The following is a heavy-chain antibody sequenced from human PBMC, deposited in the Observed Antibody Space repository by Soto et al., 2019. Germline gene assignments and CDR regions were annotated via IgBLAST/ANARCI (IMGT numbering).Heavy chain of an antibody. CDR3: ASSFGVAAAGPFDY. Sequence: QVQLQESGPGLVKPSQTLSLTCTVSGGSISSGGYYWSWIRQHPGKGREWIGYIYYSGSTYYNTSLESRVTLSVDTFKNHFSLKLGSGTAADTAVYYCASSFGVAAAGPFDYWGQGTLVTVSS. CDR1: GGSISSGGYY. J-gene: IGHJ4*02. CDR2: IYYSGST. V-gene: IGHV4-31*03. D-gene: IGHD6-13*01.